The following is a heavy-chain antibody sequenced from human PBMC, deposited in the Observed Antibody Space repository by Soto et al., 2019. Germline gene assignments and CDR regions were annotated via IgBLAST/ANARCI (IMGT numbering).Heavy chain of an antibody. CDR3: AKGAADCSSTSCHTWFDP. CDR2: LSGSGDST. Sequence: GGSLRLSCAASGFTFSNYAMSWVRQAPGKGLEWVSSLSGSGDSTYYADSVKGRFTISRDNSKNSLYLQLNILRVEDTAIYYCAKGAADCSSTSCHTWFDPWGQGTLVTAPQ. V-gene: IGHV3-23*01. D-gene: IGHD2-2*02. CDR1: GFTFSNYA. J-gene: IGHJ5*02.